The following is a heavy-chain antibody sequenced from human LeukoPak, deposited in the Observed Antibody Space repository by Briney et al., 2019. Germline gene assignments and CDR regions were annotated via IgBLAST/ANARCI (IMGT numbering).Heavy chain of an antibody. Sequence: ASVKVSCKASGGTFSSYTISWVRQAPRQGLEWMGRIIPILGIANYAQKFQGRVTITADKSTSTAYMELSSLRSEDTAVYYCAREGAVAGTGPYLWGRGTLVTVSS. J-gene: IGHJ2*01. D-gene: IGHD6-19*01. CDR2: IIPILGIA. CDR3: AREGAVAGTGPYL. CDR1: GGTFSSYT. V-gene: IGHV1-69*04.